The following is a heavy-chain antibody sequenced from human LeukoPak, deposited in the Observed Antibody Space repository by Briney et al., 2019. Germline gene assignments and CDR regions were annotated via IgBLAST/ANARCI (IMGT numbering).Heavy chain of an antibody. CDR1: GYTFTSYG. Sequence: ASVKVSCKASGYTFTSYGISWVRQAPGQGLEWMGWISAYNGNTNYARKLQGRVTMTTDTSTSTAYMELRSLRSDDTAVYYCARVVSYSSGIYYNGGRGNWFDPGGRGTLVPVSS. CDR2: ISAYNGNT. CDR3: ARVVSYSSGIYYNGGRGNWFDP. J-gene: IGHJ5*02. D-gene: IGHD3-10*01. V-gene: IGHV1-18*01.